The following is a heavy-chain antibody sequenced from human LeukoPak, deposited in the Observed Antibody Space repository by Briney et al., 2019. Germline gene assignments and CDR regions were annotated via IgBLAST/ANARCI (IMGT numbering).Heavy chain of an antibody. CDR3: ARARSIAAADKLLGSDY. V-gene: IGHV1-2*02. D-gene: IGHD6-13*01. J-gene: IGHJ4*02. Sequence: GASVKVSCKASGYTFTGYYMHWVRQAPGQGLEWMGWINPNSGGTNYAQKFQGRVTMTRDTSISTAYMELSRLRSDDTAVYYCARARSIAAADKLLGSDYWGQGTLVTVSS. CDR2: INPNSGGT. CDR1: GYTFTGYY.